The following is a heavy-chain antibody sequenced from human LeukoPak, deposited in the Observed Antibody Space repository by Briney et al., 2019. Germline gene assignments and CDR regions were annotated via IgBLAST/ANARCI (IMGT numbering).Heavy chain of an antibody. V-gene: IGHV3-15*01. CDR3: VTDLVIKGYFDY. CDR1: GFTFCNVW. CDR2: IRRKTDGETT. J-gene: IGHJ4*02. D-gene: IGHD2-21*01. Sequence: GGSLRLSCAASGFTFCNVWMRWVRQVPGKGLEWVGRIRRKTDGETTDHAAPVKGRFTISRDDSKNTLYLQMNSLKTEDTAVYYCVTDLVIKGYFDYWGQGALVTVSS.